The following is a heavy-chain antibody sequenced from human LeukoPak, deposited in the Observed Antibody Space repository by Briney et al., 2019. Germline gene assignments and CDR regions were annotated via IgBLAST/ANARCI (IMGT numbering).Heavy chain of an antibody. V-gene: IGHV4-39*01. J-gene: IGHJ4*02. CDR2: MYYSGSA. D-gene: IGHD5-24*01. CDR1: GGSISSSSYY. CDR3: ARSWVGDAYNPPYYFDY. Sequence: PSETLSLTCTVSGGSISSSSYYWVWIRQPPGKGLEWIGSMYYSGSAYYNPSLKSRVTISVDTSKNQFSLNLSSVTAADTAVYYCARSWVGDAYNPPYYFDYWGQGTLVTVSS.